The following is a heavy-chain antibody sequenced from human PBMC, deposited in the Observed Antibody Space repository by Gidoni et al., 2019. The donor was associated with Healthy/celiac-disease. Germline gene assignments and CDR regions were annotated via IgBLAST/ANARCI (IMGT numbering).Heavy chain of an antibody. CDR3: AREEAYYDYVWGSYRLGGSFDY. CDR2: ISYEGSNK. Sequence: QVQLVESGGGVVQPGRSLRLSCAASGFTFRSYAMHWVRQAPGKGLEWVAVISYEGSNKYYADSVKGRFTISRDNSKNTLYLQMNSLRAEDTAVYYCAREEAYYDYVWGSYRLGGSFDYWGQGTLVTVSS. D-gene: IGHD3-16*02. J-gene: IGHJ4*02. V-gene: IGHV3-30-3*01. CDR1: GFTFRSYA.